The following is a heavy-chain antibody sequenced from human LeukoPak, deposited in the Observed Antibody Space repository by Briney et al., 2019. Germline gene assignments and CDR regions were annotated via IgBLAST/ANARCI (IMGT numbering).Heavy chain of an antibody. J-gene: IGHJ4*02. CDR2: INWNGGST. CDR1: GSTFDDHG. CDR3: AMGDSSGWYFDY. D-gene: IGHD6-19*01. Sequence: GGSLRLSCAASGSTFDDHGMSWVRQVPGKGPEWVAGINWNGGSTGYADSVKGRFTISRDNAKNSLFLQMNSLRAEDTALYYCAMGDSSGWYFDYWGQGTLVTVSS. V-gene: IGHV3-20*04.